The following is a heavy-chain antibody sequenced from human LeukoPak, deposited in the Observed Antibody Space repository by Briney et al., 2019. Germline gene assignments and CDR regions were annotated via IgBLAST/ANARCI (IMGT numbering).Heavy chain of an antibody. CDR2: TYYRSKWYN. V-gene: IGHV6-1*01. Sequence: SQTLSLTCAISGDSVSSNSAAWNWIRQSPSRGLEWLGRTYYRSKWYNDYAVSVKSRITINPDTSKNQFSLELSSVTAADTAIYFCARGFCSGGTCYRTFFDYWGQGTLVTVSS. CDR1: GDSVSSNSAA. J-gene: IGHJ4*02. CDR3: ARGFCSGGTCYRTFFDY. D-gene: IGHD2-15*01.